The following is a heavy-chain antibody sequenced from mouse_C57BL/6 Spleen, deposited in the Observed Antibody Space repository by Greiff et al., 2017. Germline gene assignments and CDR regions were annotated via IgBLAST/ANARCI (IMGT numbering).Heavy chain of an antibody. J-gene: IGHJ3*01. Sequence: VQLQQSGPELVKPGASVKIPCKASGYTFTDYNMDWVKQSHGKSLEWIGDINPNNGGTIYNQKFKGKATLTVDQSSSTAYMELRSLTSEDTAVYYCARRGRVYSRFAYWGQGTLVTVSA. CDR1: GYTFTDYN. CDR3: ARRGRVYSRFAY. V-gene: IGHV1-18*01. D-gene: IGHD2-1*01. CDR2: INPNNGGT.